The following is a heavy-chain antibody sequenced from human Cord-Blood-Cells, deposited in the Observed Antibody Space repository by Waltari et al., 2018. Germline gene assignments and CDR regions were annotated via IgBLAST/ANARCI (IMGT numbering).Heavy chain of an antibody. CDR1: GGTFATHA. Sequence: QVHRGQSGAGVKKPGSSVKASGKASGGTFATHAISGVRQAPGQGLEWMGGIIPIFGTANYAQKFQGRVTITADESTSTAYMELSSLRSEDTAVYYCARGIGKGIAAAGTLGYWGQGTLVTVSS. D-gene: IGHD6-13*01. V-gene: IGHV1-69*01. CDR3: ARGIGKGIAAAGTLGY. CDR2: IIPIFGTA. J-gene: IGHJ4*02.